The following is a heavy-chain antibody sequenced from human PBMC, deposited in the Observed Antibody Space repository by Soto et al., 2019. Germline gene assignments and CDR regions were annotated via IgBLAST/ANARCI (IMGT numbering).Heavy chain of an antibody. D-gene: IGHD6-19*01. CDR3: AKDTERELTPKGGRYSSGPDY. CDR1: GFTFDDYA. Sequence: GGSLRLSCAASGFTFDDYAMHWVRQAPGKGLEWVSGISWNSGSIGYADSVKGRFTISRDNAKNSLYLQMNSLRAEDTALYYCAKDTERELTPKGGRYSSGPDYWGQGTLVTVSS. V-gene: IGHV3-9*01. J-gene: IGHJ4*02. CDR2: ISWNSGSI.